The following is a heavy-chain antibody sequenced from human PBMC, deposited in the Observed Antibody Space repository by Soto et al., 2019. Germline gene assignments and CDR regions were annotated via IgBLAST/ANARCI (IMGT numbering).Heavy chain of an antibody. CDR3: AGLKLGYSTFDP. CDR2: IYYSGST. CDR1: GGSISSGDYY. Sequence: QVQLQESGPGLVKPSQTLSLTCTVSGGSISSGDYYWSWIRQPPGKGLEWIGYIYYSGSTYYNPSLKCRLTIAADASKKQFSLKLSSVTAADTAVYYCAGLKLGYSTFDPWGQGTLVTVSS. J-gene: IGHJ5*02. V-gene: IGHV4-30-4*01. D-gene: IGHD5-18*01.